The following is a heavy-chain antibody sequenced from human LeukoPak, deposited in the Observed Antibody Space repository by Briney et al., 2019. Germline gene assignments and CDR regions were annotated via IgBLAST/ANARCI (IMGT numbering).Heavy chain of an antibody. CDR3: ARDKSAGIAAAAGGFDY. V-gene: IGHV4-34*01. Sequence: ASETLSLTCAVYGGSFSGYYWSWIRQPPGKGLEWIGEINHSGSTNYNPSLKSRVTISVDTSKNQFSLKLSSVTAADTAVYYCARDKSAGIAAAAGGFDYWGQGTLVTVSS. CDR1: GGSFSGYY. CDR2: INHSGST. D-gene: IGHD6-13*01. J-gene: IGHJ4*02.